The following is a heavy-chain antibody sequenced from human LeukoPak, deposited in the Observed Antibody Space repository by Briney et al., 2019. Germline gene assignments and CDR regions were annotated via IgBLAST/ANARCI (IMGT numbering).Heavy chain of an antibody. Sequence: GGSLRLSRAASGFTFSSYWMSWVRQAPGKGLEWVANIKQDGSEKYYVDSVKGRFTISRDNAKNSLYLQMNSLRAEDTAVYYCARVSEDGNDAFDIWGQGTMVTVSS. CDR2: IKQDGSEK. CDR1: GFTFSSYW. D-gene: IGHD4-23*01. V-gene: IGHV3-7*01. J-gene: IGHJ3*02. CDR3: ARVSEDGNDAFDI.